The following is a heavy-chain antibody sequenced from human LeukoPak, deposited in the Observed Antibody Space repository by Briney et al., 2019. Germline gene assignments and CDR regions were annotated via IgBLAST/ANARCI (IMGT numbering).Heavy chain of an antibody. J-gene: IGHJ6*02. CDR1: GGTFSSYA. V-gene: IGHV1-69*13. CDR2: IIPIFGTA. CDR3: ASHKYCSSTSCYKYWFSDYYGMDV. D-gene: IGHD2-2*02. Sequence: VASVKVSCKASGGTFSSYAISWVRQAPGQGLEWMGGIIPIFGTANYAQKFQGRVTITADESTSTAYMELSSLRSEDTAVYYCASHKYCSSTSCYKYWFSDYYGMDVWGQGTTVTVSS.